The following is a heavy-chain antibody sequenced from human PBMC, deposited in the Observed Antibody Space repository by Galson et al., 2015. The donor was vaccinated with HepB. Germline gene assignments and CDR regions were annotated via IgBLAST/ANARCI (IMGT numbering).Heavy chain of an antibody. Sequence: SLRLSCAASGFTFSSYAMSWVRQAPGKGLEWVSTISGGGSNTYYADSVKGRFTISRDKSTNTLYLQMNSLRAEDTALYYCAKEKEIRGTYDYWGQGTLVTVSS. V-gene: IGHV3-23*01. CDR2: ISGGGSNT. CDR1: GFTFSSYA. CDR3: AKEKEIRGTYDY. D-gene: IGHD1-14*01. J-gene: IGHJ4*02.